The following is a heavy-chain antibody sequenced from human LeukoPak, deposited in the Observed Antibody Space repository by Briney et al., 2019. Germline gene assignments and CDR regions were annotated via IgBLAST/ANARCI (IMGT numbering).Heavy chain of an antibody. V-gene: IGHV4-39*01. CDR3: AKTIRVRGDAYNWFDP. D-gene: IGHD3-10*01. Sequence: SETLSLTCAVSGGSIRNSSFYWGWIRQPPGKGLEWIASIYSTGTTYYNPSIKSRITMSVDTSMNQFSLKLSSVTAADTAVYYCAKTIRVRGDAYNWFDPWGQGTLVTVSS. CDR1: GGSIRNSSFY. J-gene: IGHJ5*02. CDR2: IYSTGTT.